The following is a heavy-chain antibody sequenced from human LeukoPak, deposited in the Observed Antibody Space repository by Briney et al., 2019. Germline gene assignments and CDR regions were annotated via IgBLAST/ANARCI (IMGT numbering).Heavy chain of an antibody. CDR3: ARHGRGDGYNYHNYYYGMDV. Sequence: SETLSLTCTVSGGSISSYYWSWIRQPPGKGLEWIGYIYHSGSTNYNPSLKSRVTISVDTSKNQFSLKLSSVTAADTAVYYCARHGRGDGYNYHNYYYGMDVWGQGTTVTVSS. D-gene: IGHD5-24*01. J-gene: IGHJ6*02. CDR2: IYHSGST. V-gene: IGHV4-59*08. CDR1: GGSISSYY.